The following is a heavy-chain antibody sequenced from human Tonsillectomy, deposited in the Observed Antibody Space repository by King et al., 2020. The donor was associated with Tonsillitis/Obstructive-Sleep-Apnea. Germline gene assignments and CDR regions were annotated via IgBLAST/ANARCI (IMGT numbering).Heavy chain of an antibody. Sequence: VQPVESGGGLVQPGGSLRLSCAASGFTFSSYWMHWVRQAPGKGLVWVSRINSDGSSTSYADSVKGRFTISRDNAKNTLYLQMNSLRAEDTAVYYCARDPSSSWSSDAFDIWGQGTMVTVSS. CDR2: INSDGSST. CDR1: GFTFSSYW. V-gene: IGHV3-74*01. CDR3: ARDPSSSWSSDAFDI. J-gene: IGHJ3*02. D-gene: IGHD6-13*01.